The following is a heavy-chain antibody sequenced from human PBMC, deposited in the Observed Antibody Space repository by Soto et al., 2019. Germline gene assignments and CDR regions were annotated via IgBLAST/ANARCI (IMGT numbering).Heavy chain of an antibody. V-gene: IGHV3-30-3*01. D-gene: IGHD3-10*01. CDR3: ARDDEGGSDCDLGY. CDR1: GFTFSSYL. CDR2: ISRDGSNE. Sequence: QVQLVESGGGVVQPGRSLRLSCATSGFTFSSYLIHWVRQTPDKGLEWLAFISRDGSNEYYADSVKGRFTISRDNSKNTLYLEMNSLRAEDTAVYYCARDDEGGSDCDLGYWGQGTLVTVSS. J-gene: IGHJ4*02.